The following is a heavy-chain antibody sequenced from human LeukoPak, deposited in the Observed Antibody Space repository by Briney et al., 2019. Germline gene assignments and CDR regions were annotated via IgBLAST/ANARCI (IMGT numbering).Heavy chain of an antibody. CDR2: IHYSGST. CDR1: GGSFSGYY. Sequence: PSETLSLTCAVYGGSFSGYYWSWIRQPPGKGLEWIGYIHYSGSTNYNPSLKSRVTISVDTSKNQFSLKLNSVTAADTAVYYCARVEEGYGSGRRENYYYYYMDVWGKGTTVTISS. D-gene: IGHD3-10*01. CDR3: ARVEEGYGSGRRENYYYYYMDV. V-gene: IGHV4-59*01. J-gene: IGHJ6*03.